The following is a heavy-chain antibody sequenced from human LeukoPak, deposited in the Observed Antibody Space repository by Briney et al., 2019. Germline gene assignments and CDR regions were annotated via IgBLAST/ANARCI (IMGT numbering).Heavy chain of an antibody. CDR3: GRASGQQQPIDY. Sequence: LTGGSLRLSCAASGFTFSNNWMSWVRQAPGKGLEWVANIKQDGSEKYYVDSVKGRFTVSRDNAKNSLYLQMNSLRSEDTAVYYCGRASGQQQPIDYWGQGTLVTVSS. D-gene: IGHD6-13*01. V-gene: IGHV3-7*04. CDR2: IKQDGSEK. J-gene: IGHJ4*02. CDR1: GFTFSNNW.